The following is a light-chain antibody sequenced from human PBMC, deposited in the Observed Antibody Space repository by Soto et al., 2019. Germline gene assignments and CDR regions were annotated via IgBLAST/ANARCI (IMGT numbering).Light chain of an antibody. J-gene: IGKJ2*01. CDR3: QQHNPYSPYT. CDR2: DAS. CDR1: QSITNC. Sequence: DIQMTQSPSTLSASVGDRVTITCRASQSITNCLAWYQQKPGKAPKLLIFDASSLRSGVPSRFSGSGSGTEFTLTISSLQPEDFATYYCQQHNPYSPYTFGQ. V-gene: IGKV1-5*03.